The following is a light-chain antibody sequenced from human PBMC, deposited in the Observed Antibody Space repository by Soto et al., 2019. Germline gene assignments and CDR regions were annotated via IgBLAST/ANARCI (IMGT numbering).Light chain of an antibody. Sequence: DIVMTQSPDSLAVSLGERATINCKSSQSVLYTSNNKNYLAWYQQKPGQPPKVLIYWASTRESGVPDRFSGSGSGTDFTLTISSLQAEDVAVYYCQQYYTTPRTFGHGTKVEIK. CDR2: WAS. CDR1: QSVLYTSNNKNY. J-gene: IGKJ1*01. CDR3: QQYYTTPRT. V-gene: IGKV4-1*01.